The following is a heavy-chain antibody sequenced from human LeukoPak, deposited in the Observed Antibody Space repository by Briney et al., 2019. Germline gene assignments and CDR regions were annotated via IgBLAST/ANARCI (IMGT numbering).Heavy chain of an antibody. J-gene: IGHJ4*02. Sequence: PSETLSLTCAVYGGSFSGYYWSWIRQPPGKGLEWIGEINHSGSTNYNPSLKSRVTISVDTSKNQFSLKLSSVTAADTAVYYCARDYYGAFDYWGQGTLVTVSS. D-gene: IGHD4-17*01. CDR3: ARDYYGAFDY. V-gene: IGHV4-34*01. CDR1: GGSFSGYY. CDR2: INHSGST.